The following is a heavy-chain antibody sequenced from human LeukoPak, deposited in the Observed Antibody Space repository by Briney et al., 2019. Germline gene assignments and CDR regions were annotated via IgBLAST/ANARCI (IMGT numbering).Heavy chain of an antibody. Sequence: PGGSLRLSCAASGFTFSDYAMSWVRQAPGEGLEWVSSISDNAGAIHYADSVKGRFTISRDNSKNTLYLQMNSLRAEDTAVYYCAKVTLSNSWDVHFDYWGQGTLVTVSS. V-gene: IGHV3-23*01. CDR3: AKVTLSNSWDVHFDY. D-gene: IGHD2/OR15-2a*01. J-gene: IGHJ4*02. CDR1: GFTFSDYA. CDR2: ISDNAGAI.